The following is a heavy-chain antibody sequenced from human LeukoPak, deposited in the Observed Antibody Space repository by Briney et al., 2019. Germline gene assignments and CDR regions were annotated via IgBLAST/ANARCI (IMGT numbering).Heavy chain of an antibody. CDR2: IYYSGST. CDR1: GGSISSYY. J-gene: IGHJ4*02. CDR3: ARHGPRIAVAL. V-gene: IGHV4-59*08. D-gene: IGHD6-19*01. Sequence: SETLSLTCTVSGGSISSYYWSWIRQPPGKGLEWIGYIYYSGSTNYNPSLKSRVTISVDTSKNQFSLKLSSVTAADTAVYYCARHGPRIAVALWGQGTLVTVSS.